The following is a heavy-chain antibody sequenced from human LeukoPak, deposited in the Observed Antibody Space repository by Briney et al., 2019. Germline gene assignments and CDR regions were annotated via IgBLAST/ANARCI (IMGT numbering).Heavy chain of an antibody. CDR1: GYTLTELS. D-gene: IGHD1-26*01. Sequence: ASVKVSCKVSGYTLTELSMHWVRQAPGKGLEWMGGFDPEDGETIYAQKFQGRVTMTEDTSTDTAYMELSSLRSEDTAVYYCATHREVGIPDANWFDPWGQGTLVTVSS. J-gene: IGHJ5*02. CDR2: FDPEDGET. V-gene: IGHV1-24*01. CDR3: ATHREVGIPDANWFDP.